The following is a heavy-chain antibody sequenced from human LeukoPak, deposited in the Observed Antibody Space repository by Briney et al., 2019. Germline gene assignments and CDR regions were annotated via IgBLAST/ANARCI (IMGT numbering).Heavy chain of an antibody. J-gene: IGHJ6*02. V-gene: IGHV3-9*01. CDR1: GLTFDDYA. CDR3: AKVRDYYSYYGMDV. Sequence: PGGSLRPSCAASGLTFDDYAMHWVRQAPGKGLEWVSGISWNSGSIGYADSVKGRFTISRDNAKNSLYLQMNSLRAEDTALYYCAKVRDYYSYYGMDVWGQGTTVTVSS. CDR2: ISWNSGSI.